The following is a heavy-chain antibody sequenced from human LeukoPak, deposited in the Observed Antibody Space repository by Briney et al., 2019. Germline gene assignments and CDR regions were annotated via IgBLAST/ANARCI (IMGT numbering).Heavy chain of an antibody. D-gene: IGHD1-1*01. V-gene: IGHV3-49*04. J-gene: IGHJ5*02. CDR2: IRNKAHGGTT. Sequence: GGSLRLSCTASGFPFGDSAMHWVRQAPGKGLEWVGFIRNKAHGGTTEYAASVKGRFTISRDDSKTISYLQMNSLESDDTAVYYCTRDRYSYNWFDPWGQGTLVTVSS. CDR3: TRDRYSYNWFDP. CDR1: GFPFGDSA.